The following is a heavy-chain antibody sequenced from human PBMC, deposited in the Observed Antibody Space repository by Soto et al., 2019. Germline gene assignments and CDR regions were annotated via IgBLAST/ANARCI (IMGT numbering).Heavy chain of an antibody. CDR2: LSDGGGST. J-gene: IGHJ5*02. V-gene: IGHV3-23*01. D-gene: IGHD2-2*01. Sequence: PGGSLRLSCAASGFTFSNYAMSWVRQAPGKGLEWVSGLSDGGGSTFYADSVKAPFTISRDNAKNTLYLQMSSLRAEDTAVYSCAKAGRTSPYNWFDPWGQEALVTASS. CDR3: AKAGRTSPYNWFDP. CDR1: GFTFSNYA.